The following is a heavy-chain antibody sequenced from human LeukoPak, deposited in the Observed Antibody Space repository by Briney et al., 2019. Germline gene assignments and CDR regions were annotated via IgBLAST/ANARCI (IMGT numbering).Heavy chain of an antibody. J-gene: IGHJ4*02. CDR3: AGRLSGGRDFDF. CDR2: IYTSGST. D-gene: IGHD2-15*01. V-gene: IGHV4-4*09. Sequence: PSETLSLTCTVSGGSLSSSYWSWIRQPPGKGLEWIGYIYTSGSTNYNPSLRSRVTISVDASKNQFFLNLSSVTAADTAVYYCAGRLSGGRDFDFWGRGTLVTVSS. CDR1: GGSLSSSY.